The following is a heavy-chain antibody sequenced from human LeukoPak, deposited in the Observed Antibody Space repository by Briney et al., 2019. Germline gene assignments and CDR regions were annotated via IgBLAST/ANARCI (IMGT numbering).Heavy chain of an antibody. Sequence: LPGGSLRLSRAASGFTFSSYSMNWVRQAPGKGLEWVSYISSSSSTIYYADSVKGRFTISRDNAKNSLYLQMNSLRAEDTAVYYCARKGRRGYSYGDFDYWGQGTLVTVSS. D-gene: IGHD5-18*01. J-gene: IGHJ4*02. CDR1: GFTFSSYS. V-gene: IGHV3-48*01. CDR3: ARKGRRGYSYGDFDY. CDR2: ISSSSSTI.